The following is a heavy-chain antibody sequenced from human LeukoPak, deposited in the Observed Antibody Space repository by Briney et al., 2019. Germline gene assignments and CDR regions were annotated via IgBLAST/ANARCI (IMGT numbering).Heavy chain of an antibody. CDR1: GFTFSSYW. J-gene: IGHJ6*03. V-gene: IGHV3-49*04. CDR3: SRDGNYYDSDYYYYMDV. D-gene: IGHD3-22*01. Sequence: GGSLRLSCAASGFTFSSYWMSWVRQAPGKGLEWVGFIRTKAYGATREYAASVTGRFTISRDDSKSIAYLQMNSLKAEDTAVYYCSRDGNYYDSDYYYYMDVWGKGTTVTISS. CDR2: IRTKAYGATR.